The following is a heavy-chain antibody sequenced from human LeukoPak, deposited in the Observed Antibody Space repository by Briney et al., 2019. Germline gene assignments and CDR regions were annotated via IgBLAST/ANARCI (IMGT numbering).Heavy chain of an antibody. Sequence: PGRSLRLSCAASGFTFSSYAMHWVRQAPGKGLEWVAVISYDGSNKYYADSVKGRFTISRDNSKNTLYLQMNSLRAEDTAVYYCASVKVAGTEYWGQGTLVTVSS. CDR2: ISYDGSNK. CDR3: ASVKVAGTEY. J-gene: IGHJ4*02. CDR1: GFTFSSYA. D-gene: IGHD6-19*01. V-gene: IGHV3-30-3*01.